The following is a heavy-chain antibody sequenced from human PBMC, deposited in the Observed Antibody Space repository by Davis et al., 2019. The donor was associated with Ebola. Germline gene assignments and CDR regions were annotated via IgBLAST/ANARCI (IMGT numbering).Heavy chain of an antibody. J-gene: IGHJ3*02. CDR2: ISWNSGSI. V-gene: IGHV3-9*01. CDR1: GFTFHDYA. CDR3: AKDDATTIFGVVRFANAFDI. Sequence: PGGSLRLSCAASGFTFHDYAMHWVRQAPGKGLEWVSGISWNSGSIRYADSVKGRFTISRDNAKHSLYLQMNSLRDEDTALYYCAKDDATTIFGVVRFANAFDIWGQGTMVTVSS. D-gene: IGHD3-3*01.